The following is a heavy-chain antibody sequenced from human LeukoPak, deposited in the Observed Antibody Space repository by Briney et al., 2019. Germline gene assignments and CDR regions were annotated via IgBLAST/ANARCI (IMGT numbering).Heavy chain of an antibody. D-gene: IGHD3-9*01. CDR1: GGSISSSSYY. CDR3: ARFTRADIF. J-gene: IGHJ4*02. V-gene: IGHV4-39*07. CDR2: IYYSGST. Sequence: SETLSLTCSVSGGSISSSSYYWGWIRQPPGKGLGWIGSIYYSGSTYYNPSLKSRVTISVDTSKNQFSLKLSSVTAADTAVYYCARFTRADIFWGQGTLVTVSS.